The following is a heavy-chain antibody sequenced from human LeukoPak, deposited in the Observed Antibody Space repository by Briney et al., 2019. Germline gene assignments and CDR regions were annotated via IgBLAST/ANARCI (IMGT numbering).Heavy chain of an antibody. D-gene: IGHD3-3*01. V-gene: IGHV3-23*01. J-gene: IGHJ6*03. Sequence: GGSLRLSCAASGFTFSSYAMSWVRQAPGKGLEWVSDINGSGGSTYYADSVKGRFTISRDNSKNTLYLQMNSLRAEDTALYYCARGGITIFGVVIYMDVWGKGTTVTVSS. CDR2: INGSGGST. CDR1: GFTFSSYA. CDR3: ARGGITIFGVVIYMDV.